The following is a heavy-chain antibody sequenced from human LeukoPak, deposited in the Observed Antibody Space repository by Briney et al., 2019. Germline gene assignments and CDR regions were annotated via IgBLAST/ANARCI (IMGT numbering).Heavy chain of an antibody. CDR2: ITSDGST. V-gene: IGHV3-23*01. CDR1: GLTFSNYG. D-gene: IGHD6-6*01. J-gene: IGHJ4*02. CDR3: ARDKGTSYLSSFDY. Sequence: GGTLRLSCEASGLTFSNYGMSWVRQAPGKGLEWVSGITSDGSTYYADSVKGRFTISRDNSKNTLYLQMNSLRAADTAVYYCARDKGTSYLSSFDYWGQGTLVTVSS.